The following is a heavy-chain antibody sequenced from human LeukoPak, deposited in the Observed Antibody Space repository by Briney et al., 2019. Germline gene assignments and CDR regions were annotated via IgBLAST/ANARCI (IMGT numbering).Heavy chain of an antibody. CDR3: AKSSVTHY. J-gene: IGHJ4*02. V-gene: IGHV3-23*01. Sequence: GWSLRLSCAASGFTFRSYAMSWVGHAAWKRLEWVSAISGSGGSTYYADSVKGRFTISRDNSKNTLYLQMNSLRAEDTAVYYCAKSSVTHYWGQGTLVTVSS. CDR2: ISGSGGST. D-gene: IGHD2-21*02. CDR1: GFTFRSYA.